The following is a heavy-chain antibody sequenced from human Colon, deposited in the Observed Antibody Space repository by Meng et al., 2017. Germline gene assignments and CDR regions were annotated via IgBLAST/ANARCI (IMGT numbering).Heavy chain of an antibody. Sequence: QVPLQESGPGLLKPSETLSLTCAVSGGSISRSDWWRWVRQPPGKGLEWIGETSHSGSTNYSPSLKSRVTISLDKSKNQLSLKLNSVTAADTAVYYCASSDYYRSDYWGQGTLVTVSS. CDR2: TSHSGST. CDR3: ASSDYYRSDY. V-gene: IGHV4-4*02. J-gene: IGHJ4*02. D-gene: IGHD3-22*01. CDR1: GGSISRSDW.